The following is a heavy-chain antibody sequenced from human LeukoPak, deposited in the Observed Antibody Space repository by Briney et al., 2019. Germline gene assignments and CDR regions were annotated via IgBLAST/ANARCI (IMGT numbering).Heavy chain of an antibody. CDR2: INPSGGST. J-gene: IGHJ3*02. CDR3: ARSPDHGGNHINAFDI. V-gene: IGHV1-46*01. CDR1: GYTFTSYY. D-gene: IGHD4-23*01. Sequence: ASVKVSCKASGYTFTSYYMHWVRQAPGQGLEWMGIINPSGGSTSYAQKFQGRVTMTRDTSTSTVYMELSSLRSEDTAVYYCARSPDHGGNHINAFDIWGQGTMVTVSS.